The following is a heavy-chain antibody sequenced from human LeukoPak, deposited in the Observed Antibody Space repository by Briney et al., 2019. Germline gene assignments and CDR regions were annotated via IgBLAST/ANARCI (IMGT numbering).Heavy chain of an antibody. CDR3: ARARGPYYYYYMDV. CDR1: GYSISSGYY. CDR2: IYHSGST. V-gene: IGHV4-38-2*02. Sequence: ASETLSLTCTVSGYSISSGYYWGWIRQLPGKGLEWIGSIYHSGSTYYNPSLKSRVTISVDTSKNQFSLKLSSVTAADTAVYYCARARGPYYYYYMDVWGKGTTVTVSS. D-gene: IGHD3-10*01. J-gene: IGHJ6*03.